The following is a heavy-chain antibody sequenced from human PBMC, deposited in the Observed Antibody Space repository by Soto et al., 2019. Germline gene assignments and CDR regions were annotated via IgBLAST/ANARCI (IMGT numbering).Heavy chain of an antibody. CDR2: ISSTSSYR. CDR1: GFTFRTYS. V-gene: IGHV3-21*01. Sequence: EVQLVESGGGLVKPGGSLRISCAASGFTFRTYSMNWVSQAPGKGLEWVSSISSTSSYRYYADSVKGRFTISRNNAKNSQYLQMNSLRADNTAVYYCARDYNPYSYDTSEYQWGQRTLVSVSS. J-gene: IGHJ4*01. D-gene: IGHD3-22*01. CDR3: ARDYNPYSYDTSEYQ.